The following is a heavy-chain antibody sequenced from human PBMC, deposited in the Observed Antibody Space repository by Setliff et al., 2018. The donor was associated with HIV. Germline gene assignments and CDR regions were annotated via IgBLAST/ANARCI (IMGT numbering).Heavy chain of an antibody. V-gene: IGHV5-51*01. D-gene: IGHD2-21*01. CDR1: RYSFTNYW. Sequence: GESLKISCKGSRYSFTNYWIGWVRQLPGKGLEWMGIVYPGDSDTIYSPSFQGQVTISADKSITTAYLHWSSLKASDTAMYYCASSDYGGDSGHFQHWGQGTLVTVSS. J-gene: IGHJ1*01. CDR2: VYPGDSDT. CDR3: ASSDYGGDSGHFQH.